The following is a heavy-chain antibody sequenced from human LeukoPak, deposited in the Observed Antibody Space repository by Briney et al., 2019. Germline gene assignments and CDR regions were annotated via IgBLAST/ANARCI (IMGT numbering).Heavy chain of an antibody. D-gene: IGHD5-18*01. CDR1: GGPISSGGYS. CDR2: IYHSGST. Sequence: SQTLSLTCAVSGGPISSGGYSWSWIRQPPGKGLEWIGYIYHSGSTYYNPSLKSRVTISVDRSKNQFSLKLSSVTAADTAVYYCARGGYSYGYQFDYWGQGTLVTVSS. CDR3: ARGGYSYGYQFDY. V-gene: IGHV4-30-2*01. J-gene: IGHJ4*02.